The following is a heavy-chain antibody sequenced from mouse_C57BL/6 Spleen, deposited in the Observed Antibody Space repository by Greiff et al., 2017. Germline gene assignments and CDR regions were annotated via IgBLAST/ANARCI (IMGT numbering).Heavy chain of an antibody. J-gene: IGHJ3*01. CDR3: ARGPYDGIAY. CDR2: ISDGGSYT. Sequence: EVQLVEPGGGLVKPGGSLKLSCAASGFTFSSYAMSWVRQTPEKRLEWVATISDGGSYTYYPDNVKGRFTISRDNAKNNLYLQMSHLKSEDTAMYYCARGPYDGIAYWGQGTLVTVSA. CDR1: GFTFSSYA. D-gene: IGHD2-3*01. V-gene: IGHV5-4*01.